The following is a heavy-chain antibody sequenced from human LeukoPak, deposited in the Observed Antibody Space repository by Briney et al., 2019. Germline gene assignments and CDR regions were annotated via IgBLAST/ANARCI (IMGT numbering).Heavy chain of an antibody. Sequence: PGRSLRLSCAASGFTFSSYGMHWVRQAPGKGLEWVAVISYDGIIKYSADSVKGRFTISRDNSKNTLYLQMNSLRAEDTAVYYCAIYTTAAGTSFDYWGQGTLVPVSS. J-gene: IGHJ4*02. D-gene: IGHD6-13*01. V-gene: IGHV3-30*03. CDR2: ISYDGIIK. CDR1: GFTFSSYG. CDR3: AIYTTAAGTSFDY.